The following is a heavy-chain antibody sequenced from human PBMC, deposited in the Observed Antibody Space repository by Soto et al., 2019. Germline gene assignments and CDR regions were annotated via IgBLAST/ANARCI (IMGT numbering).Heavy chain of an antibody. Sequence: PSETLSLTCTVSGGSISSGDYYWTWIRQSPGKCLEWIGFIYYTGSTYYNPSLKSRVAISVDTSKNQFSLKLSSVTAADTAVYYCARGGVVPAAMRNFDPWGQGTLVT. V-gene: IGHV4-30-4*02. CDR3: ARGGVVPAAMRNFDP. CDR1: GGSISSGDYY. D-gene: IGHD2-2*01. CDR2: IYYTGST. J-gene: IGHJ5*02.